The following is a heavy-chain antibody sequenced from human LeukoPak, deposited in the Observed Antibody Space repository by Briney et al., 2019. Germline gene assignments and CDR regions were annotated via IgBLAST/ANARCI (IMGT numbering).Heavy chain of an antibody. CDR1: GYTFTSYY. D-gene: IGHD2-15*01. CDR2: INPSGGST. J-gene: IGHJ4*02. V-gene: IGHV1-46*01. CDR3: ARDPHGRYYFDY. Sequence: ASVNLSCKASGYTFTSYYIHWVRQAPGQGLEWMGIINPSGGSTSYAQKFQGRVTMTRDTSMSTVYMELSSLRSEDTAVYYCARDPHGRYYFDYWGQGTLVTVTS.